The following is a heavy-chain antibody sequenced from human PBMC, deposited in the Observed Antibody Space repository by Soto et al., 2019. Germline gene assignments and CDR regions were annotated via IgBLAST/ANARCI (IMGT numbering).Heavy chain of an antibody. CDR1: GGSISSSSYY. CDR3: ASPRFLEWLFRGTYYGMDV. Sequence: SETLSLTCTVSGGSISSSSYYWGWIRQPPGKGLEWIGSIYYSGSTYYKPSLKSRVTISVDTSKNQFSLKLSSVTAADTAVYYCASPRFLEWLFRGTYYGMDVWGQGTTVTVSS. D-gene: IGHD3-3*01. J-gene: IGHJ6*02. CDR2: IYYSGST. V-gene: IGHV4-39*01.